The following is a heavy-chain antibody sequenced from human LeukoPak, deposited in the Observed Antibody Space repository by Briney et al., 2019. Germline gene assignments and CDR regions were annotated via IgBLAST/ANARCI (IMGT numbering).Heavy chain of an antibody. J-gene: IGHJ4*02. V-gene: IGHV1-2*02. Sequence: ASVKVSCKASGYTFTNHYMHWVRQARGQGLEWMGWINPNTGDTHYAQKFQGRVTLTRDTSITTVYMELSRLTSDDTAIFYCAVAPGDYWGQGTLVTVSS. D-gene: IGHD2-21*01. CDR1: GYTFTNHY. CDR3: AVAPGDY. CDR2: INPNTGDT.